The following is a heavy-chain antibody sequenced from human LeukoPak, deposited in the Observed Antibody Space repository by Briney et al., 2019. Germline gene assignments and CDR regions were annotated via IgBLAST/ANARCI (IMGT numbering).Heavy chain of an antibody. D-gene: IGHD3-10*01. J-gene: IGHJ4*02. CDR3: ARDLGHYYGSGSYYNGQGPYYFDY. CDR1: GYTFTTYD. CDR2: MNPNNGDT. V-gene: IGHV1-8*01. Sequence: GASVKVSCKASGYTFTTYDINWVRQVPGQGLEWMGWMNPNNGDTGYAQKFQGRVTMTRNTSISTAYMELSSLRSEDTAVYYCARDLGHYYGSGSYYNGQGPYYFDYWGQGTLVTVSS.